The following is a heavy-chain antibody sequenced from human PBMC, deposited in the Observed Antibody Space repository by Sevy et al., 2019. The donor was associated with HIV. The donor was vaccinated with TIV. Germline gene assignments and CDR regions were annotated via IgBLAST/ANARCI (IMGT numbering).Heavy chain of an antibody. CDR3: ARGYCTGGSCSPGGF. CDR1: GYTFTSYI. J-gene: IGHJ4*02. V-gene: IGHV1-18*01. Sequence: ASVKVSCKTSGYTFTSYIISWVRQAPGQVLEWMGWISPLNGDTKYVQKFQGRVTMSIDTSTGTAYMDLRSLRSDDTAVYYCARGYCTGGSCSPGGFWGQGTLVTVSS. D-gene: IGHD2-15*01. CDR2: ISPLNGDT.